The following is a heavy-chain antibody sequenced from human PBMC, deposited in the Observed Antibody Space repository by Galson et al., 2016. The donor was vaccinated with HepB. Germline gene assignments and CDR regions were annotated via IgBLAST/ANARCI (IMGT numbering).Heavy chain of an antibody. J-gene: IGHJ4*02. V-gene: IGHV3-23*01. CDR2: MSGTGGSP. Sequence: SLRLSCAASGFTFAIYGMAWVRQAPGKGLEWVSSMSGTGGSPFYAPSVKGRFTISRHNSKTTVFLQMNSLGAEDTAIYFCARIRSILSGVTAFDSWGQGTLVTVSS. CDR3: ARIRSILSGVTAFDS. CDR1: GFTFAIYG. D-gene: IGHD3-9*01.